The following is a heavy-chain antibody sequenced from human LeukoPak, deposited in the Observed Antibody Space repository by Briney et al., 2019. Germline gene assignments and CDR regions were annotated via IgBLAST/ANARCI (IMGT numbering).Heavy chain of an antibody. V-gene: IGHV3-74*01. Sequence: GGSLILSYVASGFTFSSYLMHWVRQAPGKGLVWVARINTGGNSASYGGSVQGRFTISRDNAKNTVYLQLNSLRAEDTAVYYCVRDVWGDRDGFFDYWGQGTLVTVSS. CDR1: GFTFSSYL. J-gene: IGHJ4*02. CDR3: VRDVWGDRDGFFDY. CDR2: INTGGNSA. D-gene: IGHD5-24*01.